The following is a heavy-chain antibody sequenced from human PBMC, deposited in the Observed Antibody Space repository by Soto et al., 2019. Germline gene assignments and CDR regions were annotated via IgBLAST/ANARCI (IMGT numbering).Heavy chain of an antibody. CDR3: ATIGDYYGMDV. CDR1: GFTFSSYA. Sequence: EVQLLESGGGLVQPGGSLRLSCAASGFTFSSYAMSWLRQAPGKGLEWVSTISGSGGGTYDADSVKGRFTISRDNSKNTLYLQMNSLRAEDTAIYYCATIGDYYGMDVWGQGTTVTVSS. D-gene: IGHD1-26*01. CDR2: ISGSGGGT. V-gene: IGHV3-23*01. J-gene: IGHJ6*02.